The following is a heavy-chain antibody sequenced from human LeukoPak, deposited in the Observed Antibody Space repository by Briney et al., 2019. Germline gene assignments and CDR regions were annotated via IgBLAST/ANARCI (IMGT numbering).Heavy chain of an antibody. J-gene: IGHJ4*02. D-gene: IGHD2-15*01. Sequence: ASVKVSCKASGYTFTSYGISRVRQAPGQGLEWMGWISAYNGNTNYAQKLQGRVTMTTDTSTSTAYMELRSLRSDDTAVYYCARLGYCSGGSCYPFDYWGQGTLVTVSS. CDR1: GYTFTSYG. V-gene: IGHV1-18*01. CDR2: ISAYNGNT. CDR3: ARLGYCSGGSCYPFDY.